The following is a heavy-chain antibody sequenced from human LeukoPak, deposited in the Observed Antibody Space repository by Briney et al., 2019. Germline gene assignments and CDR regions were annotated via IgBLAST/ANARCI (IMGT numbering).Heavy chain of an antibody. CDR3: ARGGGGYYGSGSYYNRPLDY. J-gene: IGHJ4*02. Sequence: SETLSLTCTVSGGSISSYYWSWIRQPPGKGLEWIGYIYYSGSTNYNPSLKSRVTISVDTSKNQFHLKLSSVTAADTAVYYCARGGGGYYGSGSYYNRPLDYWGQGTLVTVSS. CDR2: IYYSGST. CDR1: GGSISSYY. D-gene: IGHD3-10*01. V-gene: IGHV4-59*01.